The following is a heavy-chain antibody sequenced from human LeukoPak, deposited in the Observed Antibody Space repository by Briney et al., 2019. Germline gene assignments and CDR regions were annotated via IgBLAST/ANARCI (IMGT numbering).Heavy chain of an antibody. V-gene: IGHV3-74*01. J-gene: IGHJ3*02. Sequence: GGSLRLSCAAPGFTFSSYWMHWVRQAPGKGLVWVSRINSDGSSTSYADSVKGRFTISRDNAKNTLYLQMNSLRAEDTALYYCASGSYGSAFDIWGRGTMVTVSS. CDR1: GFTFSSYW. CDR2: INSDGSST. D-gene: IGHD5-18*01. CDR3: ASGSYGSAFDI.